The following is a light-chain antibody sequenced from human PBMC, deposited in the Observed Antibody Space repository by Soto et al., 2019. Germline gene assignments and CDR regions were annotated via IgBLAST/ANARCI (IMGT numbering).Light chain of an antibody. V-gene: IGLV1-40*01. CDR1: SSNIGAGYD. J-gene: IGLJ3*02. CDR2: GNS. Sequence: QSVLTQPPSVSGAPGQRVTISCTGSSSNIGAGYDVHWYQQLPGTAPKLLIYGNSNRPSGVPDRFSGSKSGTSASLAITGLQAEDEAYSYCQSYDSSLSGSVFGGGTKLNVL. CDR3: QSYDSSLSGSV.